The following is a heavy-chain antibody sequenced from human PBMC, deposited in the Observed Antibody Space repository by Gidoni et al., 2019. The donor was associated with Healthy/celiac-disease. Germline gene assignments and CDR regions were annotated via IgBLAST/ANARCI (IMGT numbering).Heavy chain of an antibody. CDR3: ARQRIAVAGRGFDY. J-gene: IGHJ4*02. CDR2: ISYDGSNK. CDR1: GLTFRSYA. V-gene: IGHV3-30-3*01. D-gene: IGHD6-19*01. Sequence: QVQLVASGGGVVQPGRSLRLSCAASGLTFRSYAMHWVRQAPGKGLEWVAVISYDGSNKYYADSVKGRFTISRDNSKNTLYLQMNSLRAEDTAVYYCARQRIAVAGRGFDYWGQGTLVTVSS.